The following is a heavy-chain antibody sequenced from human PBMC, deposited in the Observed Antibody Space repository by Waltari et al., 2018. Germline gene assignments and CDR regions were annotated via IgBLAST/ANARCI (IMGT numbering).Heavy chain of an antibody. D-gene: IGHD2-15*01. CDR2: IYQSGST. J-gene: IGHJ6*02. Sequence: QVQLQESGPGLVKPSGTLSLTCVVSADPIRRNKWWTWVRQPPGKGLELIGEIYQSGSTTYNPSLKGRVTMSIDMSKKQLSLRLTSVTTADTAMYYCARYEDLYGMDVWGQGTTVTVSS. CDR1: ADPIRRNKW. CDR3: ARYEDLYGMDV. V-gene: IGHV4-4*02.